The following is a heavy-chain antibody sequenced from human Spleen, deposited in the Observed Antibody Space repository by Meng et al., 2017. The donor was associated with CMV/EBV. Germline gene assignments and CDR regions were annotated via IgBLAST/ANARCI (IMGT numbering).Heavy chain of an antibody. CDR3: ARAVVPAATFDP. CDR1: GYTFPGYR. Sequence: GKPSGYTFPGYRMHWLRQAPGEGLEWMGWINPNSGGTKYAQKFQGRVTMTRDTSISTAYMELSRLRYDDTAVYYCARAVVPAATFDPWGQGTLVTVSS. V-gene: IGHV1-2*02. D-gene: IGHD2-2*01. CDR2: INPNSGGT. J-gene: IGHJ5*02.